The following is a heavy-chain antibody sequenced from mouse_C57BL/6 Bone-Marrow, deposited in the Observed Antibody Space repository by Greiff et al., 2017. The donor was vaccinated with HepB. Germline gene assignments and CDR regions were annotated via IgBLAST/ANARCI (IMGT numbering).Heavy chain of an antibody. V-gene: IGHV2-2*01. CDR1: GFSLTSYG. Sequence: QVQLKESGPGLVQPSQSLSITCTVSGFSLTSYGVHWVRQSPGKGLEWLGVIWSGGSTDYNAAFISRLSISKDNSKSHVFFKMNSLQADDTAIVYCARNKGYSNFYYAMDYWGQGTSVTVSS. CDR3: ARNKGYSNFYYAMDY. CDR2: IWSGGST. J-gene: IGHJ4*01. D-gene: IGHD2-5*01.